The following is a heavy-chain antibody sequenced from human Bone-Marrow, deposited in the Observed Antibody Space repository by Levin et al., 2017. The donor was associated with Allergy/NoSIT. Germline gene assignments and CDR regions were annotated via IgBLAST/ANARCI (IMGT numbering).Heavy chain of an antibody. D-gene: IGHD4-17*01. Sequence: GGSLRLSCAASGFTFSSYNMNWVRQAPGQGLQWVSSISRGSTYIYYADSVKGRFTISRDNAKNSLYLQMNSLRAEDTAVYYCAGGLSATYGDNAYWYFDLWGRGTLVTVSS. CDR2: ISRGSTYI. V-gene: IGHV3-21*01. CDR1: GFTFSSYN. CDR3: AGGLSATYGDNAYWYFDL. J-gene: IGHJ2*01.